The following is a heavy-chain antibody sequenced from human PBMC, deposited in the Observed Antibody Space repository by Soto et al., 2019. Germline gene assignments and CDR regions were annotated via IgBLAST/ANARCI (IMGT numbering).Heavy chain of an antibody. CDR1: GFTFSGSA. D-gene: IGHD2-15*01. CDR3: TRTLGYCSGGSCFDFDY. J-gene: IGHJ4*02. Sequence: EVQLVESGGGLVQPGGSLKLSCAASGFTFSGSAMHWVRQASGKGLEWVGRIRSKANSYATAYAASVKGRFTISRDDSKNTAYLQMNSLKTEDTAVYYCTRTLGYCSGGSCFDFDYWGQGTLVTVSS. V-gene: IGHV3-73*02. CDR2: IRSKANSYAT.